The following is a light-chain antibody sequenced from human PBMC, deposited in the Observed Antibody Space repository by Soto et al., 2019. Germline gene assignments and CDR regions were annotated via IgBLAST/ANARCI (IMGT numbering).Light chain of an antibody. CDR1: QSISSW. CDR3: QQYDNLWT. CDR2: DAS. Sequence: DIQMTQSPSTLSASVGDRVTITCRASQSISSWLAWYQQKPGKAPKLLIYDASSLERGVPLRFSGSGYGTEFTLTINSLQPDDSATYYCQQYDNLWTFGQGTK. J-gene: IGKJ1*01. V-gene: IGKV1-5*01.